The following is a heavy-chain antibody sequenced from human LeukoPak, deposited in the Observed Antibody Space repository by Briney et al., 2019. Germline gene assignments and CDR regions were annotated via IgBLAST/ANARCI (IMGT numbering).Heavy chain of an antibody. CDR2: INSDGSST. CDR1: GFTFSRYW. D-gene: IGHD1-14*01. CDR3: ARERGNQLVDAFDI. J-gene: IGHJ3*02. Sequence: GXSLRLSCAASGFTFSRYWMHWVRQAPGKGLVWVSGINSDGSSTNYADCVKGGFTIYRDNAKKRLYLKMNSLRAEDTAVYYCARERGNQLVDAFDIWGQGTMVTVSS. V-gene: IGHV3-74*01.